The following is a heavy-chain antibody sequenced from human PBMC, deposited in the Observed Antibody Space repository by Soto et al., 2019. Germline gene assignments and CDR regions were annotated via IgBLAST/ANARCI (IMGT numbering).Heavy chain of an antibody. V-gene: IGHV3-23*01. CDR3: GKYISTPNYYYYYMDV. Sequence: GGSLRLSCAASGFTFSSYAMSWVRQAPGKGLEWVSAISGSGGSTYYADSVKGRFTISRDNSKNTLYLQMNSLRAEETAVYYCGKYISTPNYYYYYMDVWGKGTTVTVSS. D-gene: IGHD2-2*01. CDR1: GFTFSSYA. CDR2: ISGSGGST. J-gene: IGHJ6*03.